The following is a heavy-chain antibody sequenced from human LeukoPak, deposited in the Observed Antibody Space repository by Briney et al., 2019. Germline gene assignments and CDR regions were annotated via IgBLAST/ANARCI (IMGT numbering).Heavy chain of an antibody. CDR1: GFTFSSNA. D-gene: IGHD3-10*01. V-gene: IGHV3-23*01. Sequence: GGSLRLSCAASGFTFSSNAMSWVRQAPGKGLEWVSAISGSGGSTYHAESVRGRFTISRDNSKNTLYLQMNSLRAEDTAVYYCAKGDYYGSGSYFFDSWGQGALVTVSS. CDR3: AKGDYYGSGSYFFDS. J-gene: IGHJ4*02. CDR2: ISGSGGST.